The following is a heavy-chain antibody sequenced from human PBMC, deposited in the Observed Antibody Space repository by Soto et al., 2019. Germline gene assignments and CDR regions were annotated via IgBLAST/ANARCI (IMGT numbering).Heavy chain of an antibody. CDR3: AKDGVYCSGGSCYSDY. CDR1: GFTFSSYA. D-gene: IGHD2-15*01. V-gene: IGHV3-23*01. CDR2: ISGSGGST. J-gene: IGHJ4*02. Sequence: GGSLRLSCAASGFTFSSYAMSWVRQAPGKGLEWVSAISGSGGSTYYADSVKGRFTISRDNSKNTLYLQMNSLRAEDTAVYYCAKDGVYCSGGSCYSDYWGQGTLVTVSS.